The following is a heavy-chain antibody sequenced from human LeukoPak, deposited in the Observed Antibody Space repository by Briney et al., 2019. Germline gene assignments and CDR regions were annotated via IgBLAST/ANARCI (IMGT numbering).Heavy chain of an antibody. CDR1: GYSFTDYY. J-gene: IGHJ5*02. Sequence: ASVKVSCKASGYSFTDYYMHWVRQAPGQGLEWMGWINPNSGGASSARKFQGRVTMTRDTSIATVYMEVSWLTSDDTAIYYCARADRLHGGPYLIGPWGQGTLVTVSS. D-gene: IGHD2-21*01. CDR2: INPNSGGA. V-gene: IGHV1-2*02. CDR3: ARADRLHGGPYLIGP.